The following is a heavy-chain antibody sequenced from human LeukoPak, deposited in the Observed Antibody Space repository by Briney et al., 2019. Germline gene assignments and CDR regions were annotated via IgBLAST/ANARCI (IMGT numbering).Heavy chain of an antibody. J-gene: IGHJ4*02. V-gene: IGHV4-59*12. CDR1: GASISGYF. CDR3: ARRGAGLVGLWSGYFGY. D-gene: IGHD3-3*01. CDR2: IYYSGST. Sequence: SETLSLTCTVSGASISGYFWSWIRQPPGKGLEWIGYIYYSGSTNYNPSLKSRVTISVDTSKNQFSLKLSSVTAADTAVYYCARRGAGLVGLWSGYFGYWGQGTLVTVSS.